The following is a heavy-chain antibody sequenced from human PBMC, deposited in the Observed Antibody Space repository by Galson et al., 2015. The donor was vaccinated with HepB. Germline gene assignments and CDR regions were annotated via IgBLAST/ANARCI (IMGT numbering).Heavy chain of an antibody. Sequence: SVKVSCKASGYTFTSYAMHWVRQAPGQRLEWMGWINAGNGNTKYSQKFQGRDTITRDTSASTAYMELSSLRSEDTAVYYCARTLLWFGEGYFDYWGQGTLVTVSS. J-gene: IGHJ4*02. CDR2: INAGNGNT. V-gene: IGHV1-3*01. CDR3: ARTLLWFGEGYFDY. CDR1: GYTFTSYA. D-gene: IGHD3-10*01.